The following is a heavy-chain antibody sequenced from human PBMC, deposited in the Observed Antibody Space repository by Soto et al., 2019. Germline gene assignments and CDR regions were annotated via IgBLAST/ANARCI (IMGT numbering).Heavy chain of an antibody. CDR2: IYYSGST. CDR1: GGSISSDY. V-gene: IGHV4-59*01. D-gene: IGHD3-10*01. J-gene: IGHJ4*02. CDR3: ARYGSGGLPSLDY. Sequence: PSETLSLTCTVSGGSISSDYWSWIRQPPGKGLEWIGYIYYSGSTNYNPSLKSRVTISVDTSKNQFSLNLYYVTAADTAVYYCARYGSGGLPSLDYWGQGKLVTVSS.